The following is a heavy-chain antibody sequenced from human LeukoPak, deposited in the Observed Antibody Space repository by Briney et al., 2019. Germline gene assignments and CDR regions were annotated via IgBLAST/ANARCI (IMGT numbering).Heavy chain of an antibody. CDR1: GFIFSDYG. CDR3: AKHYYGSGSQKYYFDY. J-gene: IGHJ4*02. V-gene: IGHV3-30*02. Sequence: GGSLRLSCAASGFIFSDYGMHWVRQAPGKGLEWVTMVRNDGGDKYYADSVRGRFTISRDNSKNTLYLQMNSLRPEDTAVYYCAKHYYGSGSQKYYFDYWGQGTRVTVSS. CDR2: VRNDGGDK. D-gene: IGHD3-10*01.